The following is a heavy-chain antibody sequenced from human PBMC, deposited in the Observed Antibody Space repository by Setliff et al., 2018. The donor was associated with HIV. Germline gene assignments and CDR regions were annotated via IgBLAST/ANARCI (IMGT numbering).Heavy chain of an antibody. CDR2: IYHTGST. CDR3: ARLGDYGSGGGFDP. CDR1: GYSISSGYY. D-gene: IGHD3-10*01. V-gene: IGHV4-38-2*01. J-gene: IGHJ5*02. Sequence: PSETLSLTCAVSGYSISSGYYWGWIRQPPGKGLEWIGSIYHTGSTYYNPSLKSRVTISVDTSKNQFSLKLSSVTAADTAVYYCARLGDYGSGGGFDPWGQGTQVTVSS.